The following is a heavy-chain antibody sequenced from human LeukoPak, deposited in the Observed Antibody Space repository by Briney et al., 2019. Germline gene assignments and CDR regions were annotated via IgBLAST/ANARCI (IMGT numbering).Heavy chain of an antibody. D-gene: IGHD2-21*02. CDR3: TRDYGTAEGYYGMDV. J-gene: IGHJ6*02. V-gene: IGHV3-49*04. Sequence: GGSLRLSCTASGFTFGGYAMNWVRQAPGKGLEWVGFIRSKTYGGTTEYAASVKGRFSISRDDSKSIAYLQMNSLKTEDTAVYYCTRDYGTAEGYYGMDVWGQGTTVTVSS. CDR2: IRSKTYGGTT. CDR1: GFTFGGYA.